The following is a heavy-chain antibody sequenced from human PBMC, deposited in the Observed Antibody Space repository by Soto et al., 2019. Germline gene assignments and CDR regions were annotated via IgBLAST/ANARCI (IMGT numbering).Heavy chain of an antibody. CDR2: IYWDDDK. V-gene: IGHV2-5*02. Sequence: QITLKESGPTLVRPPQTLTLTCTFSGFSLTSGVGVGWIRQPPGKALEWLALIYWDDDKRYSPSLKNRLTITKDTSKNPVVLTMTKVGPVDTATYFCAHIDPEIVTVGGHGGFDYWGQGTLVTVSS. J-gene: IGHJ4*02. CDR1: GFSLTSGVG. D-gene: IGHD5-12*01. CDR3: AHIDPEIVTVGGHGGFDY.